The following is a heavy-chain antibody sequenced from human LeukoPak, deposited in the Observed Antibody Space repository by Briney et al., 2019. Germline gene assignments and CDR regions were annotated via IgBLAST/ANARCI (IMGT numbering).Heavy chain of an antibody. CDR2: ISRSSSYT. Sequence: GGSLRLSCAASGFTFSNYYMNWIRQAPGKGLEWVSYISRSSSYTNYADSVKGRFTISRDNAKNSLYLQMNSLRAEDTAVYYCARGCSSTSCHTADNLFDPWGQGTLVTVSS. D-gene: IGHD2-2*01. CDR3: ARGCSSTSCHTADNLFDP. V-gene: IGHV3-11*06. J-gene: IGHJ5*02. CDR1: GFTFSNYY.